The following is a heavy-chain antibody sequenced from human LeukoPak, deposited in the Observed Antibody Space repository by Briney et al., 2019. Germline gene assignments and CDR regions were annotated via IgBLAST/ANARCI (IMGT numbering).Heavy chain of an antibody. Sequence: GASVKVSCKASGYTFTSYGISWVRQAPGQGLEWMGWISAYNGNTNYAQKLQGRVTMTTDTSTSTAYMELRSLRSDDTAVYYCARDPADILFDSSGWYLNGGYFDYWGQGTLVTVSS. CDR3: ARDPADILFDSSGWYLNGGYFDY. CDR1: GYTFTSYG. J-gene: IGHJ4*02. V-gene: IGHV1-18*01. D-gene: IGHD6-19*01. CDR2: ISAYNGNT.